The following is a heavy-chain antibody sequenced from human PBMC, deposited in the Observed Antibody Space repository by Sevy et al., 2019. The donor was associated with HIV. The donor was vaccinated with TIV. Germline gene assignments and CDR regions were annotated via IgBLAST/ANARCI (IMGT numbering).Heavy chain of an antibody. V-gene: IGHV3-23*01. CDR2: ISGSGGST. CDR1: GFTFSSYA. D-gene: IGHD6-13*01. Sequence: GGSLRLSCAASGFTFSSYAMSWVRQAPGKGLEWVSAISGSGGSTYYADSVKGRFNISRDNSKNTLYLQMNSLRAEDTAVYYCAKDRRQLVRGENLDYWGQGTLVTVSS. CDR3: AKDRRQLVRGENLDY. J-gene: IGHJ4*02.